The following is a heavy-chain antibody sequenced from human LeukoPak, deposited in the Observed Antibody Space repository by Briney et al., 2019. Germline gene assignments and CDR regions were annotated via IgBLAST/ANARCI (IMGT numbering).Heavy chain of an antibody. CDR3: ARNKRRFDQ. CDR1: GLNLSDHY. J-gene: IGHJ4*02. CDR2: ISNRGFST. Sequence: PGGSLRLSCSASGLNLSDHYMSWIRQTPGGGLYWVSYISNRGFSTYYADSVKGRFTISRDNTKNSLYLEMQSLRAEDTAIYYCARNKRRFDQWGQGTVVTVSS. V-gene: IGHV3-11*01.